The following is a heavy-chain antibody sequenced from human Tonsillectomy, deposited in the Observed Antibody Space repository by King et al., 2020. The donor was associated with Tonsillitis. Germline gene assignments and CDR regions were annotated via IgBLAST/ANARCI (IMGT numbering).Heavy chain of an antibody. CDR3: ARWGSGVGTIRVSLGDY. J-gene: IGHJ4*02. D-gene: IGHD3-16*01. CDR1: GYGFTNFW. CDR2: IYPADSDT. Sequence: VQLVESGAEVKKPGESLKISCKGSGYGFTNFWIGWVRQMPGKGLEWLGIIYPADSDTRYSPSFQGQVTIPADKSISTAYLQWSSLKASDTAMYYCARWGSGVGTIRVSLGDYWGQGTLVTVSS. V-gene: IGHV5-51*01.